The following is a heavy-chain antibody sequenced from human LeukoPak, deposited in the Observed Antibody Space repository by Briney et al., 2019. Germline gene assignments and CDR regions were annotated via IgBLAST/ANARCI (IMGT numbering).Heavy chain of an antibody. V-gene: IGHV3-23*01. J-gene: IGHJ5*02. CDR1: GFRFSDFT. CDR2: IGGRGGST. Sequence: GGSLRLSCAASGFRFSDFTMTWVRQAPGKGPEWVSAIGGRGGSTYYADSLGGRFIISRDNSKDKVYLQMNSLKVEDTATYYCGKEGGAWGQGTKVTVSS. CDR3: GKEGGA. D-gene: IGHD3-16*01.